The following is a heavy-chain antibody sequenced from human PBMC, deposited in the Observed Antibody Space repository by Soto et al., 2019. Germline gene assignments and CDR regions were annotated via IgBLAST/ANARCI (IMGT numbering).Heavy chain of an antibody. CDR3: ARDRRSSWYDYFDY. J-gene: IGHJ4*02. D-gene: IGHD6-13*01. Sequence: QVQLQESGPGLVKPSETLSLTCTVSGVSISSHYWSWIRQPPWKGLEWIGYIYYSGSTNYNPSLKSRVTISVDTSKNQFSLKLSSVTAADTAVYYCARDRRSSWYDYFDYWGQGALVTVSS. V-gene: IGHV4-59*11. CDR2: IYYSGST. CDR1: GVSISSHY.